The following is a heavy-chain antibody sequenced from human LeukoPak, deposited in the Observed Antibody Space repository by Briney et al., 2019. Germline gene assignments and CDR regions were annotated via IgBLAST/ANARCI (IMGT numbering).Heavy chain of an antibody. V-gene: IGHV4-39*07. CDR2: IYYSGST. Sequence: SETRSLTCTVSGGSISSSSYYWGWIRQPPGKVLEWIGSIYYSGSTYYNPSLKSRVTISVDTSKNQFSLKLSSVTAADTAMYYCAKSGGYGLIDYWGQGTRVTVSS. CDR1: GGSISSSSYY. J-gene: IGHJ4*02. CDR3: AKSGGYGLIDY. D-gene: IGHD1-26*01.